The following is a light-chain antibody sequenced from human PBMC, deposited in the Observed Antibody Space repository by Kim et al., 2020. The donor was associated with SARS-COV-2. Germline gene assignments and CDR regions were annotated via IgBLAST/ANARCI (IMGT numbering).Light chain of an antibody. CDR2: SEN. CDR1: SLRSYS. J-gene: IGLJ3*02. Sequence: SSELTQDPAVSVALGQTVRITCQGDSLRSYSATWYQQKPGQAPARVIYSENNRPSGIPARFSGSRSGNTASLTITGAQAEEEADYYCNSWDSSGNFWVFGGGTQLTVL. V-gene: IGLV3-19*02. CDR3: NSWDSSGNFWV.